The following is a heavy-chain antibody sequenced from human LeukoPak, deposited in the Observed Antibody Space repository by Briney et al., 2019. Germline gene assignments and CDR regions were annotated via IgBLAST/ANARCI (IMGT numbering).Heavy chain of an antibody. Sequence: SETLSLTCTVSGGSISSGDYYWSWIRQHPGEGLEWIGSISYSGSTYYNPSLKSRVTISVDTSKSQFSLKLTSVTSADTAVYFCAREGRVVTTGSHFDHWGQGTPVTVSS. V-gene: IGHV4-31*03. CDR3: AREGRVVTTGSHFDH. CDR2: ISYSGST. CDR1: GGSISSGDYY. D-gene: IGHD1-1*01. J-gene: IGHJ4*02.